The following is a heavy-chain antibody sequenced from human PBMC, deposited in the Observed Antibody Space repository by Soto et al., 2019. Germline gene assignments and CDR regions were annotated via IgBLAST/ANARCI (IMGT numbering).Heavy chain of an antibody. CDR1: GYTFTTYG. V-gene: IGHV1-18*01. Sequence: ASVKVSCKASGYTFTTYGISWVRQAPGQGLEWMGWISGYNGHTKYAQKFQGRVTMTTDTSTSTVCMDLRSLRSGDTAVYYCARVAPHSSGCCYFAYWGQGTLVTVSS. D-gene: IGHD6-19*01. J-gene: IGHJ4*02. CDR3: ARVAPHSSGCCYFAY. CDR2: ISGYNGHT.